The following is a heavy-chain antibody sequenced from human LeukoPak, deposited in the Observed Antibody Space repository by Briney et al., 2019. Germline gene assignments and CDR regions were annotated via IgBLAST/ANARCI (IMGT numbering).Heavy chain of an antibody. Sequence: TGGSLRLSCAVSGFTFSSYAMSWVRQAPGKGLEWVSAISGSGGSKYYADSVKGRFTISRDNSKNTLYLQMNGLRAEDTAVYYCAKVRGIVVPAAAVYYYYYYGMDVWGQGTTVTVSS. CDR3: AKVRGIVVPAAAVYYYYYYGMDV. D-gene: IGHD2-2*01. CDR2: ISGSGGSK. J-gene: IGHJ6*02. V-gene: IGHV3-23*01. CDR1: GFTFSSYA.